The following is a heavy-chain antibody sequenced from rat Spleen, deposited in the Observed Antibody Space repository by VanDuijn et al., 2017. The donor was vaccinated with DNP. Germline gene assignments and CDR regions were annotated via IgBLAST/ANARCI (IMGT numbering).Heavy chain of an antibody. CDR3: TTDRVYRDGDTNLFDY. D-gene: IGHD1-12*02. CDR2: ISTSGGNT. Sequence: EVQLVESGGGLVQPGRSLKLSCAASGFTFSNSDMVWVRQTPTKGLEWVASISTSGGNTYYRDSVKGRITVSRDNAKSTLHLQMDSLRSEDTATYYCTTDRVYRDGDTNLFDYWGQGVMVTVSS. CDR1: GFTFSNSD. V-gene: IGHV5-27*01. J-gene: IGHJ2*01.